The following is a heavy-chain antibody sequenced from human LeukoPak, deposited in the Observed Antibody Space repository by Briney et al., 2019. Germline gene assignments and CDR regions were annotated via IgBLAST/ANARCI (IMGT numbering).Heavy chain of an antibody. J-gene: IGHJ4*02. CDR1: GASISSSIYY. Sequence: SETLSLTCTVSGASISSSIYYWGWIRQPPGKGLEWIGSIYHTGNTYYNPSLKSRVTISVDTSENQFCLILISVTAADTAVYYCGGNREAYFDYGGQETLVTVPS. V-gene: IGHV4-39*07. D-gene: IGHD1-14*01. CDR2: IYHTGNT. CDR3: GGNREAYFDY.